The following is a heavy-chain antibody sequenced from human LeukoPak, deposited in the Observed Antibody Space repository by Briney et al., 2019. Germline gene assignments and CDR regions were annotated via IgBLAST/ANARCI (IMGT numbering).Heavy chain of an antibody. CDR3: AKGVVPADLAWFDP. J-gene: IGHJ5*02. CDR2: ISGSGGSA. D-gene: IGHD2-2*01. V-gene: IGHV3-23*01. Sequence: GGSLRLSCAASGFTFSIYAMSWVRQAPGKGLEWASAISGSGGSAYYADYVKGRFTISRDNSKNTLYLQMNSLRAEDTAVYYCAKGVVPADLAWFDPWGQGTLVTVSS. CDR1: GFTFSIYA.